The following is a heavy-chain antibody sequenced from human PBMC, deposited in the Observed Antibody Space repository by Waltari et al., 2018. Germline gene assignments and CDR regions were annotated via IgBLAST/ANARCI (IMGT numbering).Heavy chain of an antibody. D-gene: IGHD2-2*01. Sequence: QVQLQESGPGLVKPSETLSLTCTVSGGSISSYYWSWIRQPPGKGLEWIGYIYYSGSTNYSPSLKSRVTISVETSKNQFSLKLSSVTAADTAVYYCAGSRVVPAAALRFDYWGQGTLVTVSS. V-gene: IGHV4-59*01. CDR3: AGSRVVPAAALRFDY. CDR2: IYYSGST. J-gene: IGHJ4*02. CDR1: GGSISSYY.